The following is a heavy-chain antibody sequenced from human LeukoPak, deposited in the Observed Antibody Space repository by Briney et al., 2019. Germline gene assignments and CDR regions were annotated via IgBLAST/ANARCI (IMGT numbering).Heavy chain of an antibody. Sequence: PGGSLRLSCAASGFTVSSNYMSWVRQAPGKGLEWVSVIYSGGSTYYADSVKGRFTISRDNSKNTLYLQMNSLRAEDTAVYYCARDRYSGIFDYWGQGTLVTVSS. D-gene: IGHD1-26*01. CDR2: IYSGGST. J-gene: IGHJ4*02. CDR1: GFTVSSNY. V-gene: IGHV3-53*01. CDR3: ARDRYSGIFDY.